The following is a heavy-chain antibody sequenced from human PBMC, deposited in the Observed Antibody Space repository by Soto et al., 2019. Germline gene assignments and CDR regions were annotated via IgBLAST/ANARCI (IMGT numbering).Heavy chain of an antibody. D-gene: IGHD6-13*01. CDR2: TSFDGSNR. Sequence: QVQLVESGGGVVQPGRSLRLSCAASGFTFSSSGMHWVRQAPGKGLEWVAITSFDGSNRYYADSVKGRFTISRDNSKNTLYLQMNRLRVEDTAVYYCANTLSSRWYILDYGGQGTLVTVSS. V-gene: IGHV3-30*18. CDR1: GFTFSSSG. CDR3: ANTLSSRWYILDY. J-gene: IGHJ4*02.